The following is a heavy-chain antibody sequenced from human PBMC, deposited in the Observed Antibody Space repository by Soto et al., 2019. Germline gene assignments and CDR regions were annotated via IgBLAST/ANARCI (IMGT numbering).Heavy chain of an antibody. Sequence: GGSLRLSYAASGFTFSSYWMHWVRQAPGKGLVWVSRINSDGSSTSYADSVKGRFTISRDNAKNTLYLQMNSLRAEDTAVYYCARYLRYTSSWNFRDCYYRYRRYSWGRETTVTIAS. V-gene: IGHV3-74*01. CDR1: GFTFSSYW. D-gene: IGHD6-13*01. CDR2: INSDGSST. J-gene: IGHJ6*02. CDR3: ARYLRYTSSWNFRDCYYRYRRYS.